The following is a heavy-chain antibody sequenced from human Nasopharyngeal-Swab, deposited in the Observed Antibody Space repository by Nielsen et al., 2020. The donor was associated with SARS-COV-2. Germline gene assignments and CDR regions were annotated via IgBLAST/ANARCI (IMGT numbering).Heavy chain of an antibody. V-gene: IGHV4-34*01. J-gene: IGHJ6*02. D-gene: IGHD3-16*01. CDR2: INHGGNT. CDR1: GGSFSGYY. Sequence: SATLSLTCAVYGGSFSGYYWNWIRQPPGKGLEWIGEINHGGNTNYNPSLKSRVTILVDTSKNQFSLKLASVTAADTALYYCSRGDEGANYYGMDVWGQGPRSPSP. CDR3: SRGDEGANYYGMDV.